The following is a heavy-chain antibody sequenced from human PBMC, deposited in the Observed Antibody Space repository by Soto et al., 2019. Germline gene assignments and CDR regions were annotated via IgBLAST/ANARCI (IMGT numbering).Heavy chain of an antibody. CDR2: INQDGSNK. V-gene: IGHV3-7*01. J-gene: IGHJ4*02. D-gene: IGHD3-22*01. CDR3: AKDLKPYYYDSSGADY. Sequence: GGSLRLSCAIFESTVSRDWMNWVRQAPGKGLEWVAHINQDGSNKYYADSVKGRFTISRDNSKNTLYLQMNSLRAEDTAVYYCAKDLKPYYYDSSGADYWGQGTLVTVSS. CDR1: ESTVSRDW.